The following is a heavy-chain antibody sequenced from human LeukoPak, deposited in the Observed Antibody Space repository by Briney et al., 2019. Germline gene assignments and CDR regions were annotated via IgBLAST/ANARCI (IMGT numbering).Heavy chain of an antibody. CDR1: GFSLSTRGVG. J-gene: IGHJ4*02. CDR2: IYWNNDN. Sequence: SGPTLVKPTQTLTLTCTFSGFSLSTRGVGVGWIRQPPGKALEWHALIYWNNDNRYSPSLKSRLTITKDTSKNQVVLTMTNMDPVDTATYYCASSRYDILTGHYNFDYWGQGTLVTVSS. D-gene: IGHD3-9*01. V-gene: IGHV2-5*01. CDR3: ASSRYDILTGHYNFDY.